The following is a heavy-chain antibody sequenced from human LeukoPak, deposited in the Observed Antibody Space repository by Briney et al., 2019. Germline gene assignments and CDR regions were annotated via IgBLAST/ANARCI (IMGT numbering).Heavy chain of an antibody. CDR2: ISSSSSYI. V-gene: IGHV3-21*01. Sequence: PGGSLRLSCAASGFTFSSYSMNWVRQAPGKGLEWVSPISSSSSYIYYADSVKGRFTISRDNAKNSLYLQMNSLRAEDTAVYYCARGVPFMIVTGGRNKNAFDIWGQGTMVTVSS. CDR1: GFTFSSYS. D-gene: IGHD3-22*01. CDR3: ARGVPFMIVTGGRNKNAFDI. J-gene: IGHJ3*02.